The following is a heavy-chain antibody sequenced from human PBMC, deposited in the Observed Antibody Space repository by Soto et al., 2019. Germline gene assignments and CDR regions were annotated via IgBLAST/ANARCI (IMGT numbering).Heavy chain of an antibody. CDR1: GFTFSSYS. CDR2: ISSSSSTI. CDR3: ARGGGTDTAMVTSDI. Sequence: EVQLVESGGGLVQPGGSLRLYCAASGFTFSSYSMNWVRQAPGKGLEWVSYISSSSSTIYYADSVKGRFTISRDNAKNSLYLQMNSLRDEDTAVYYCARGGGTDTAMVTSDIWGQGTMVTVSS. D-gene: IGHD5-18*01. J-gene: IGHJ3*02. V-gene: IGHV3-48*02.